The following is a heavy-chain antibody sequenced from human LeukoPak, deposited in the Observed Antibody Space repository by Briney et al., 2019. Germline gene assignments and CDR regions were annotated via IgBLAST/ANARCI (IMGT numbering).Heavy chain of an antibody. D-gene: IGHD3-10*01. V-gene: IGHV1-18*04. Sequence: ASVKVSCKASGYTFTSYGISWVRQAPGQGLEWMGWISAYNGNTNYAQKLQGRVTMTTDTSTSTAYMELRSLRSDDTAVYHCARDRPQGWFGELSHSDYWGQGALVTVSS. CDR2: ISAYNGNT. CDR1: GYTFTSYG. J-gene: IGHJ4*02. CDR3: ARDRPQGWFGELSHSDY.